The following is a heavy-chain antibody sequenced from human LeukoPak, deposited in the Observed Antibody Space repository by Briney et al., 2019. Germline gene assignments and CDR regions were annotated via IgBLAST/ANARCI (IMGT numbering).Heavy chain of an antibody. D-gene: IGHD3-22*01. V-gene: IGHV3-9*01. J-gene: IGHJ4*02. CDR2: ISWNSGSI. CDR3: AKDKATMIVGSFDY. CDR1: GFTFDDYA. Sequence: GRSLRLSCAASGFTFDDYAMHWVRQAPGKGLEWVSGISWNSGSIGYADSVKGRFTISRDNAKNSLYLQMNSLRAEDTALYYCAKDKATMIVGSFDYWGQGTLVTVSS.